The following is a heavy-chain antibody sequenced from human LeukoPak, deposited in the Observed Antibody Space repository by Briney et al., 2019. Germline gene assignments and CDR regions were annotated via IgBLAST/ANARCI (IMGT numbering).Heavy chain of an antibody. Sequence: AAVKVSCKASGGTFSSYAISWVRQAPGQGLEWMGGIIPIFGTANYAQKFQGRVTITADESTSTAYMELSSLRSEDTAVYYCARYDFWSGYYFKASRGYYFDYWGQGTLVTVSS. D-gene: IGHD3-3*01. J-gene: IGHJ4*02. CDR1: GGTFSSYA. CDR2: IIPIFGTA. V-gene: IGHV1-69*01. CDR3: ARYDFWSGYYFKASRGYYFDY.